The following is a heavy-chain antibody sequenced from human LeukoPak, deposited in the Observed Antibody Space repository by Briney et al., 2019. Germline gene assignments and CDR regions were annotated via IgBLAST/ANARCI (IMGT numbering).Heavy chain of an antibody. CDR1: GYTLTELS. CDR3: ATEAGPTTVTTYYYGMDV. V-gene: IGHV1-24*01. J-gene: IGHJ6*02. CDR2: FDPEDGET. D-gene: IGHD4-17*01. Sequence: GASVKVPCKVSGYTLTELSMHWVRQAPGKGLEWMGGFDPEDGETIYAQKFQGRVTMTEDTSTDTAYMELSSLRSEDTAVYYCATEAGPTTVTTYYYGMDVWGQGTTVTVSS.